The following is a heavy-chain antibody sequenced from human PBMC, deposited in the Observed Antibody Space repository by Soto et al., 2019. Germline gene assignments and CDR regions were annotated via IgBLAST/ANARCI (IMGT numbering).Heavy chain of an antibody. CDR1: GYTFTSDA. Sequence: ASVKVSCKASGYTFTSDAMHWVRQAPGQRLEWMGWINAGNGNTKYSQKFQGRVTITRDTSASTAYMEPSSLRSEDTAVYYCARWGLTVTGMDLRGQGTTVTVSS. J-gene: IGHJ6*02. CDR3: ARWGLTVTGMDL. CDR2: INAGNGNT. V-gene: IGHV1-3*01. D-gene: IGHD2-8*01.